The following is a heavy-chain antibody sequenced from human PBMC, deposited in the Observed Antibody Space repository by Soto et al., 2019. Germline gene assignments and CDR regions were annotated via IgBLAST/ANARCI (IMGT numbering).Heavy chain of an antibody. V-gene: IGHV3-7*01. J-gene: IGHJ6*02. CDR3: ARIASAVRGWDV. Sequence: EVQLVESGGGLVQPGGSLRLSCAASGFTFSSYWMSWVRQAPVKGLEWVGNIKQDGSEKNYVDFMEGRFTISRDNAENSLYLQMNSLRAEDTAVYYCARIASAVRGWDVWGQGTTVVVSS. CDR1: GFTFSSYW. D-gene: IGHD6-13*01. CDR2: IKQDGSEK.